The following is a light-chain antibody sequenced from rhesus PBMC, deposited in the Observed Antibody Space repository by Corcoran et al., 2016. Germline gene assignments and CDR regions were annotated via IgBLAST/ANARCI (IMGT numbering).Light chain of an antibody. J-gene: IGKJ3*01. CDR3: QQHSNYPFA. Sequence: DIQMTQSPSSLSASVGDRVTITCRASQGIRNYLAWYQQKPGKAPKLLYDDASTLQTGAPSKFSGSGAGTDFTLTINSLQPEDFATYFCQQHSNYPFAFGPGTKLDIK. V-gene: IGKV1-25*01. CDR1: QGIRNY. CDR2: DAS.